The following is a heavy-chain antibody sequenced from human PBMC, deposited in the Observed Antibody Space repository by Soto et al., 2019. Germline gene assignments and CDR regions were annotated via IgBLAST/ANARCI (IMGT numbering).Heavy chain of an antibody. CDR3: ASRSIYCSGGSCLDY. D-gene: IGHD2-15*01. V-gene: IGHV1-46*01. CDR2: INPSGGST. J-gene: IGHJ4*02. Sequence: ASVKVSCKASGYTFTSYYMHWVRQAPGQGLEWMGIINPSGGSTSYAQKFQGRVTMTRDTSTSTVYMELSSLRSEDTAVYYCASRSIYCSGGSCLDYWGQGTLVTVSS. CDR1: GYTFTSYY.